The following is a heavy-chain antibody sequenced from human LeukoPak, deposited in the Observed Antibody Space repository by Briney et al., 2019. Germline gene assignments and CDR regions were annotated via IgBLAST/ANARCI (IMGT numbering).Heavy chain of an antibody. V-gene: IGHV3-21*01. J-gene: IGHJ6*02. Sequence: GGSLRLSCAVSGFNFNTYSMNWVRQAPGRGPEWVSSISSASNYIYYAESVKGRFTISGDNSKNTLYLQMNSLRAKDTAVYYCARESGSSWTIYYYYGMDVWGQGTTVTVSS. CDR3: ARESGSSWTIYYYYGMDV. D-gene: IGHD6-13*01. CDR2: ISSASNYI. CDR1: GFNFNTYS.